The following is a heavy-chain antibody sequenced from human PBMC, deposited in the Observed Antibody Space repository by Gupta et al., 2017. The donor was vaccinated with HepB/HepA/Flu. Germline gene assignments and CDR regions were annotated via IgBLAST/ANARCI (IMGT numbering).Heavy chain of an antibody. CDR1: GDSISSLNW. J-gene: IGHJ6*02. V-gene: IGHV4-4*02. D-gene: IGHD3-9*01. CDR2: ISHSSGT. CDR3: AGKPDNTYHTNYCYFVDG. Sequence: VQLQESAPGLVNPSATLSLPCTVSGDSISSLNWWNWVRQSPGKGLEWIGEISHSSGTNYKPALRSRVTMSPDKSKNPVYLKLASVTTAETAVYVCAGKPDNTYHTNYCYFVDGWGPGTKVTVSS.